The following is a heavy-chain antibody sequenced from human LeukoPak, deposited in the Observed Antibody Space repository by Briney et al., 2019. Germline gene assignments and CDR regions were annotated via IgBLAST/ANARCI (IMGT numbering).Heavy chain of an antibody. Sequence: SETFSLTCAVSDGSISSSSHFWGWIRQPPGKGLGWICSIFYAGHTFYTPSLKSRFTISVDRTKNQFSLNLSSVTAADTALYYCARDPGASVLAKCFDVWGQGNLVTVSS. V-gene: IGHV4-39*07. D-gene: IGHD5/OR15-5a*01. CDR1: DGSISSSSHF. J-gene: IGHJ4*02. CDR3: ARDPGASVLAKCFDV. CDR2: IFYAGHT.